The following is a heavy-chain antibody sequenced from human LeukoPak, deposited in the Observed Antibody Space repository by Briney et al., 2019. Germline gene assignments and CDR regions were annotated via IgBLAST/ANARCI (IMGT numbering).Heavy chain of an antibody. J-gene: IGHJ4*02. Sequence: ASVKVSCKASGGTLSSYAISWVRQAPGQGLEWMGWISAYNGNTNYAQKLQGRVTMTTDTSTSTAYMELRSLRSDDTAVYYCARDRSSSWYGPFDYWGQGTLVTVSS. CDR2: ISAYNGNT. D-gene: IGHD6-13*01. CDR3: ARDRSSSWYGPFDY. V-gene: IGHV1-18*01. CDR1: GGTLSSYA.